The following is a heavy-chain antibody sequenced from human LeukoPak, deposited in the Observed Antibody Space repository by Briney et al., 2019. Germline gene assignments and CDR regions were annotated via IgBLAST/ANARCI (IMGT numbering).Heavy chain of an antibody. CDR1: GGSFSGYY. V-gene: IGHV4-34*01. CDR2: INHSGST. J-gene: IGHJ4*02. CDR3: ARGHSYGLYPFGY. D-gene: IGHD5-18*01. Sequence: SGTLSLTCAVYGGSFSGYYWSWIRQPPGKGLEWIGEINHSGSTNYNPSLKSRVTISVDTSKNQFSLKLSSVTAADTAVYYCARGHSYGLYPFGYWGQGTLVTVSS.